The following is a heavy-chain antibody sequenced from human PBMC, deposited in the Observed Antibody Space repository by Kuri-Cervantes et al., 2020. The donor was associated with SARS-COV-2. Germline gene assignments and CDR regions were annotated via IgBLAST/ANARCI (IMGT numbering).Heavy chain of an antibody. V-gene: IGHV3-30*02. CDR1: GFTFSRYG. CDR3: AKDRRGYGDYEALDY. D-gene: IGHD4-17*01. CDR2: IWYDGSNK. Sequence: GESLKISCAASGFTFSRYGMHWVRQAPGKGLEWVAVIWYDGSNKYYADSVKGRFTISRDNSKNTLYLQMNSLRAEDTAVYYCAKDRRGYGDYEALDYWGQGTLVPSPQ. J-gene: IGHJ4*02.